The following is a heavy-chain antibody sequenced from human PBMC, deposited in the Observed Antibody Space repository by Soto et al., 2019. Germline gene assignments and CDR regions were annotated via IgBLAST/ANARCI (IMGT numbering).Heavy chain of an antibody. D-gene: IGHD6-6*01. CDR1: GFTFSDYY. CDR3: AGGRRLAARPGGAFDI. J-gene: IGHJ3*02. Sequence: GGSLRLSCAASGFTFSDYYMSWIRQAPGKGLEWVSYISSSSSYTNYADSVKGRFTISRDNAKNSLYLQMNSLRAEDTAVDFGAGGRRLAARPGGAFDIWGQGTMVTVSS. V-gene: IGHV3-11*06. CDR2: ISSSSSYT.